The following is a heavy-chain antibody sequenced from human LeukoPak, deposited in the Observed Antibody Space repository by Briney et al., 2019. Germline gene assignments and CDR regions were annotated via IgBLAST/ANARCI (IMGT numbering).Heavy chain of an antibody. D-gene: IGHD6-6*01. CDR1: GGSISSSSYY. V-gene: IGHV4-39*01. J-gene: IGHJ4*02. CDR3: ARLTYSSSSEGTDF. CDR2: IYYSGST. Sequence: SETLSLTCTVSGGSISSSSYYWGWIRQPPGKGLEWIGSIYYSGSTYYNPSLKSRVTISVDTSKNQFSLKLSSVTAADTAVYYCARLTYSSSSEGTDFWGQGTLVTVSS.